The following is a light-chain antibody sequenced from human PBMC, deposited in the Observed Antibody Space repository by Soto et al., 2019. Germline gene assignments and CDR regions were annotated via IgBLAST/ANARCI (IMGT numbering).Light chain of an antibody. CDR1: SSDVGGYGY. CDR2: EVS. J-gene: IGLJ2*01. CDR3: SSYTSITTLGGDVV. Sequence: QSALTQPASVSGSPGQSITISCTGASSDVGGYGYVSWYQHHPGKAPELMIYEVSNRPSGISNRFSGSKSGNTASLTISGLQAEDEANYYCSSYTSITTLGGDVVFGGGTKLTVL. V-gene: IGLV2-14*01.